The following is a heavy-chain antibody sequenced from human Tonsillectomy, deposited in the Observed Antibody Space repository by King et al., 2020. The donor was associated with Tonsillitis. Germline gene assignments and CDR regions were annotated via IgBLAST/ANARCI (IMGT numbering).Heavy chain of an antibody. CDR2: MWYDGTDE. J-gene: IGHJ4*02. Sequence: VQLVESGGGVVQPGRSLRLSCVVSGFSVSYYAMHWVRQAPGKGLEWVAVMWYDGTDEYYADSVKGRFTVSRDNSKNTLYLQMHSLSADDTAVYYCARDLDDHWGQGTLVTVSS. CDR3: ARDLDDH. D-gene: IGHD3-3*01. CDR1: GFSVSYYA. V-gene: IGHV3-33*01.